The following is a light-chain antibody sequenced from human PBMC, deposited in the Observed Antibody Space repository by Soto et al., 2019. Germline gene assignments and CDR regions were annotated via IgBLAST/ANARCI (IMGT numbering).Light chain of an antibody. CDR3: ISYTGSPTVHYV. V-gene: IGLV2-14*01. J-gene: IGLJ1*01. CDR1: SSDVGGYNY. CDR2: DVS. Sequence: QSVLTQPASVSGSPGQSISISCTGTSSDVGGYNYVSWYQQHPGKAPKLLIYDVSNRPSGASNRFSGSKSGNTASLTISGLQSEDEADYYCISYTGSPTVHYVFVPGTK.